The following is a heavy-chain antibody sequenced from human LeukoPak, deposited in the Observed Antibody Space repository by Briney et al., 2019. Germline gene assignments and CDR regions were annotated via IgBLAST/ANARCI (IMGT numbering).Heavy chain of an antibody. D-gene: IGHD3-16*01. CDR1: GDSIRTYY. J-gene: IGHJ5*02. CDR2: ISDSGRT. CDR3: ARQFALTWFDP. V-gene: IGHV4-59*08. Sequence: SETLSLTCTVSGDSIRTYYWSWVRQPPGKGLEWIGYISDSGRTNYNPSLKSRVSISPDTSKNQLSLRLSSVTAADTAVYYCARQFALTWFDPWGQGTLVTVSS.